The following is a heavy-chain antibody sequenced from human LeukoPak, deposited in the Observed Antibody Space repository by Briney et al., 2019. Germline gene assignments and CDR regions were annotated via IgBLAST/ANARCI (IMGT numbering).Heavy chain of an antibody. CDR3: AKVNGGNSY. CDR1: GFTFSSYA. J-gene: IGHJ4*02. V-gene: IGHV3-23*01. Sequence: GGSLRLSCAASGFTFSSYAMNWVRQAPGKGLEWVSSISSSGDRTYYADSVKGRFTISRDNSKNTLYLQMNSLRAEDTAVYYCAKVNGGNSYWGQGTLVTVSS. CDR2: ISSSGDRT. D-gene: IGHD4-23*01.